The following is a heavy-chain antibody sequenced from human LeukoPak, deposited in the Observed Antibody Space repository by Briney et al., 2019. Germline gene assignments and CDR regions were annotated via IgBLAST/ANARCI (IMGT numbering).Heavy chain of an antibody. J-gene: IGHJ6*03. CDR1: GFTFSSYW. CDR2: IKQDGSEK. D-gene: IGHD2-2*01. V-gene: IGHV3-7*01. Sequence: GGSLRLSCAASGFTFSSYWLSWVRQAPGKGLEWVANIKQDGSEKCYVDSVKGRFTISRDNAKNSLYLQMSSLRAEDTAVYYCARVPAADYYYYFHMDVWGKETKVTVSS. CDR3: ARVPAADYYYYFHMDV.